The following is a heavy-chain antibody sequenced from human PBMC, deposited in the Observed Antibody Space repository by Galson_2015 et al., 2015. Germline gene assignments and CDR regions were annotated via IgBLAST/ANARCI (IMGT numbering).Heavy chain of an antibody. V-gene: IGHV3-23*01. CDR3: AKAGGSGRNYFDY. CDR1: GFTLSSYA. J-gene: IGHJ4*02. Sequence: SLRLPCAASGFTLSSYAMRWVRQAPGKGLEWVSGISGSGVSTFYADSVQGRFTISRDNSKNTLYLQMNSLRDEDTAVYYCAKAGGSGRNYFDYWGQGTLVTVSS. D-gene: IGHD1-26*01. CDR2: ISGSGVST.